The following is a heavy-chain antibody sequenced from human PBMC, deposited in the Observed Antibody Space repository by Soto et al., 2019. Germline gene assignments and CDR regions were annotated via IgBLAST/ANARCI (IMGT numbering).Heavy chain of an antibody. D-gene: IGHD1-1*01. CDR2: ISAKSGNT. CDR3: TRAGASDWNDVSTSS. CDR1: GYTFTTSG. Sequence: QLVQSGAEVKKPGASVKVSCKASGYTFTTSGFNWVRQAPGQGLEWMGWISAKSGNTNYAQKLQGRVTMTTDTSTSTVYMELKSLTSDDTAIYYCTRAGASDWNDVSTSSGGQGTLVTVSS. J-gene: IGHJ4*02. V-gene: IGHV1-18*04.